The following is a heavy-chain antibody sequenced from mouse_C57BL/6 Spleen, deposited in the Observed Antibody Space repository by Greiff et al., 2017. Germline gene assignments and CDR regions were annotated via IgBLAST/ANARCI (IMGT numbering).Heavy chain of an antibody. CDR1: GFTFISYA. CDR2: ISDGGSYT. V-gene: IGHV5-4*01. D-gene: IGHD1-1*01. J-gene: IGHJ4*01. CDR3: ASQLTGYAMDY. Sequence: EVHLVESGGGLVKPGGSLKLSCAASGFTFISYAMSWVRQTPEQRLEWVATISDGGSYTYYPDNVKGRFTISRDNAKNNLYLQMSHLTSEDTAMYYWASQLTGYAMDYWGQGTSVTVSS.